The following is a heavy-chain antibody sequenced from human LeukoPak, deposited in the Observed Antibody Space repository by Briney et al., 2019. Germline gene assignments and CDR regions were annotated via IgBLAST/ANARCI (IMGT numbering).Heavy chain of an antibody. CDR3: ARVVPAAIRPRNYGMDV. CDR1: GFTFSSYS. Sequence: PGGSLRLSCAASGFTFSSYSMNWVRQAPGKGLEWVSSISSSSSYIHYADSVKGRFTISRDNAKNSLYLQMNSLRAEDTAVYYCARVVPAAIRPRNYGMDVWGQGTTVTVSS. V-gene: IGHV3-21*01. CDR2: ISSSSSYI. J-gene: IGHJ6*02. D-gene: IGHD2-2*02.